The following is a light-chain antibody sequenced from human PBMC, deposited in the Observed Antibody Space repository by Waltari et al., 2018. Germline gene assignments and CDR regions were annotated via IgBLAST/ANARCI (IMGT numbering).Light chain of an antibody. V-gene: IGLV1-47*01. Sequence: QSVLTQPPSASGTPGQRVTISCSGSSSNIGSNPVYWYQQLPGMAPPLLIYRNNQRPSGVPGRFSGSKSGPSASLAISGLRSEDEAHYYCAAWDDSLEEVFGGGTKLTVL. CDR1: SSNIGSNP. CDR2: RNN. J-gene: IGLJ2*01. CDR3: AAWDDSLEEV.